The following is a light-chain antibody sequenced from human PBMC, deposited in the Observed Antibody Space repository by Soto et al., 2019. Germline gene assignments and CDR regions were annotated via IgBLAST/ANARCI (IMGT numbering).Light chain of an antibody. J-gene: IGLJ1*01. Sequence: QSVLTQPTAVSGAPGQRVTISCTGSSSNIGAGYDVHWYQQLPGTAPKLLIYGNSNRPSGVPDRFSGSKSGTSASLAITGLQAEDEADYYSQSYDSSLSGFLYVFGTGTKLTVL. CDR2: GNS. V-gene: IGLV1-40*01. CDR1: SSNIGAGYD. CDR3: QSYDSSLSGFLYV.